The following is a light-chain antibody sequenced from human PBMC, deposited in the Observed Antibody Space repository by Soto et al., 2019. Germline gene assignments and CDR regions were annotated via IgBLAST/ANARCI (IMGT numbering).Light chain of an antibody. CDR3: QQYNNLPRT. CDR2: GAS. J-gene: IGKJ4*01. Sequence: EIVLTQSPGTLSLSPGERATLSCRASQSVSNNYLAWYQQKPGQAPRLLIYGASNRATGIPDRFSGGGSGTEFTLTISSLQSEDFAVYYCQQYNNLPRTFGGGTKVDIK. V-gene: IGKV3D-15*01. CDR1: QSVSNN.